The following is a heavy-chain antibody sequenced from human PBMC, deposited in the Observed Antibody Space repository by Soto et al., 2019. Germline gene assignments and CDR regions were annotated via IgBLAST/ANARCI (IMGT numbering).Heavy chain of an antibody. CDR3: ARARPDIVVVPAMGTQGYYYYMDV. CDR2: INPNSGGT. CDR1: GYTFTSYY. V-gene: IGHV1-2*04. J-gene: IGHJ6*03. Sequence: GGSVKVSCKASGYTFTSYYMHWVRQAPGQGLEWMGWINPNSGGTNYAQKFQGWVTMTRDTSISTAYMELGRLRSDDTAVYYCARARPDIVVVPAMGTQGYYYYMDVWGKGTTVTVTS. D-gene: IGHD2-2*01.